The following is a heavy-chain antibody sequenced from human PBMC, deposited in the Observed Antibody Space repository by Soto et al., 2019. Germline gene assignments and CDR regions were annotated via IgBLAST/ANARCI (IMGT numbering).Heavy chain of an antibody. CDR1: GYTFTGYY. D-gene: IGHD4-17*01. V-gene: IGHV1-2*04. CDR3: ARATGDERMDG. J-gene: IGHJ6*02. CDR2: INPNSGGT. Sequence: ASVKVSCKASGYTFTGYYMHWVRQAPGQGLEWMGWINPNSGGTNYAQKFQGWVTMTRDTSISTAYMELSRLRSDDTAVYFCARATGDERMDGWGQGTTVTVAS.